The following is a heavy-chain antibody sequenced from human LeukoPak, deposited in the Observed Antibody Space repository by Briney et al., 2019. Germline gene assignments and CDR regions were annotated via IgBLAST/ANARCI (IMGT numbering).Heavy chain of an antibody. CDR1: GFTFSDYY. CDR2: ISGSGGST. Sequence: GGSLRLSCAASGFTFSDYYMSWVRQAPGKGLEWVSAISGSGGSTYYADSVKGRFTISRDNSKNTLYLQMNSLRAEDTAVYYCAKASMVRGFDYWGQGTLVTVSS. V-gene: IGHV3-23*01. D-gene: IGHD3-10*01. CDR3: AKASMVRGFDY. J-gene: IGHJ4*02.